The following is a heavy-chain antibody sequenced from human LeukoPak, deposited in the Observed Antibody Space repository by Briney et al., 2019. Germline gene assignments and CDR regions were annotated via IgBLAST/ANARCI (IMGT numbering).Heavy chain of an antibody. V-gene: IGHV1-69*13. Sequence: ASVKVSCKASGGTFSSYAISWVRQAPGQGLEWMGGIIPIFGTANYAQKLQGRVTITADESTSTAYMELSSLRSEDTAVYYCARERERDAYYYDSSGYYYDAFDIWGQGTMVTVSS. D-gene: IGHD3-22*01. CDR2: IIPIFGTA. CDR1: GGTFSSYA. J-gene: IGHJ3*02. CDR3: ARERERDAYYYDSSGYYYDAFDI.